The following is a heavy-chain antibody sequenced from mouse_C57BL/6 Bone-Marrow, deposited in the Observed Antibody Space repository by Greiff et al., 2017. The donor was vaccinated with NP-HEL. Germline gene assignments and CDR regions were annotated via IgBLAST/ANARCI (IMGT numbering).Heavy chain of an antibody. CDR1: GFTFSSYG. J-gene: IGHJ4*01. D-gene: IGHD1-1*01. V-gene: IGHV5-6*01. Sequence: EVHLVESGGDLVKPGGSLKLSCAASGFTFSSYGMSWVRQTPDKRLEWVATISSGGSYTYYPDSVKGRFTISRDNAKNTLYLQMSSLKSEDTAMYYCARLSEYYGSSSYAMDYWGQGTSVTVSS. CDR3: ARLSEYYGSSSYAMDY. CDR2: ISSGGSYT.